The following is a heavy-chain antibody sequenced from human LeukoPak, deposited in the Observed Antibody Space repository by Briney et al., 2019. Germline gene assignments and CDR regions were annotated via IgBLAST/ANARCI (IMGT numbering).Heavy chain of an antibody. J-gene: IGHJ4*02. V-gene: IGHV3-30*04. CDR3: ARGITYYYDSSGYYPTLRLDY. D-gene: IGHD3-22*01. Sequence: PGGSLRLSCAASGFTFSSYAMHWVRQAPGKGLEWVAVISYDGSNKYYADSVKGRFTISRDNSKNTLYLQMNSLRAEDTAVYYCARGITYYYDSSGYYPTLRLDYWGQGTLVTVSS. CDR1: GFTFSSYA. CDR2: ISYDGSNK.